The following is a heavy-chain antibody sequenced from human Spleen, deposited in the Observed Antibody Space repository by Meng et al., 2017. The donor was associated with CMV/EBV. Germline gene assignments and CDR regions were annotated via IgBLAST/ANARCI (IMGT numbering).Heavy chain of an antibody. V-gene: IGHV3-23*01. D-gene: IGHD3-10*01. CDR3: ARVGGSGSYYVFFDY. Sequence: SGFIFNSYAVSWVRQAPGKGLEWVSGITGSGGSTYYADSVKGRFTISRDNAKNSLYLQMNSLRAEDTALYHCARVGGSGSYYVFFDYWGQGTLVTVSS. J-gene: IGHJ4*02. CDR1: GFIFNSYA. CDR2: ITGSGGST.